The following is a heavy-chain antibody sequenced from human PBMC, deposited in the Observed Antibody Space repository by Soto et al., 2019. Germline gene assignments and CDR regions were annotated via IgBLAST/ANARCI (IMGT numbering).Heavy chain of an antibody. D-gene: IGHD3-22*01. CDR2: ISAYNGNT. Sequence: ASVKVSCKASGYTFTSYGISWVRQAPGQGLEWMGWISAYNGNTNYAQKLQGRVTMTTDTSTSTAYMELRSLRSDDTAVYYCARWDSSGYYPTAEYFQHWGQGNLVTVSS. CDR1: GYTFTSYG. CDR3: ARWDSSGYYPTAEYFQH. J-gene: IGHJ1*01. V-gene: IGHV1-18*01.